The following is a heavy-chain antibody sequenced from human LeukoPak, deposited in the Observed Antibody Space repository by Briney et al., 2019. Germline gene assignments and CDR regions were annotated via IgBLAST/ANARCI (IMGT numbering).Heavy chain of an antibody. J-gene: IGHJ5*02. D-gene: IGHD6-13*01. CDR1: GGSITGSDYY. CDR3: AREYSSSWHGNWFDP. V-gene: IGHV4-39*07. CDR2: INHSGST. Sequence: SETLSLNCTVSGGSITGSDYYWSWIRQPPGKGLEWIGEINHSGSTNYNPSLKSRVTISVDTSKNQFSLKLSSVTAADTAVYYCAREYSSSWHGNWFDPWGQGTLVTVSS.